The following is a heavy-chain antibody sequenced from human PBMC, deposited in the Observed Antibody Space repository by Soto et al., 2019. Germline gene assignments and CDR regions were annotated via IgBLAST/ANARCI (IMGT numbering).Heavy chain of an antibody. CDR1: GGTFSSYA. CDR2: IIPIFGTA. CDR3: ARDSPEAGYYYYGMDV. J-gene: IGHJ6*02. Sequence: SVKVSCKASGGTFSSYAISWVRQAPGQGLEWMGGIIPIFGTANYAQKFQGRVTITADESTSTAYMELSSLRSEDTAVYYCARDSPEAGYYYYGMDVWGQGTTVTVSS. D-gene: IGHD6-13*01. V-gene: IGHV1-69*13.